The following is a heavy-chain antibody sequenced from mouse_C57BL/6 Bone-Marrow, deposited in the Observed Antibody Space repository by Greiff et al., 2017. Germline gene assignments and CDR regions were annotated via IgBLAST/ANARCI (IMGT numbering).Heavy chain of an antibody. J-gene: IGHJ2*01. CDR1: GYSITSGYY. D-gene: IGHD1-1*01. V-gene: IGHV3-6*01. CDR2: ISYDGSN. Sequence: VQLQQSGPGLVKPSQSLSLTCSVTGYSITSGYYWNWIRQFPGNKLEWMGYISYDGSNNYNPSLKNRIPITRDTSKNQFFLKLNSVTTEDTATYYCSLATVVATDYWGQGTTLTVSS. CDR3: SLATVVATDY.